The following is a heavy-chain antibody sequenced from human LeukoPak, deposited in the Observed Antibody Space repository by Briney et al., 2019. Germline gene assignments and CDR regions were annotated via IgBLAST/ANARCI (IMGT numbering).Heavy chain of an antibody. J-gene: IGHJ4*02. Sequence: GRSLRLSCAASGFTFDDYAMHWVRQAPGKGLEWVSGISWNSGSVGYADSVKGRFTISRDNAKNSLYLQMNSLRAEDTALYYCAKSGGDYWGQGTLVTVSS. CDR3: AKSGGDY. D-gene: IGHD3-10*01. V-gene: IGHV3-9*01. CDR2: ISWNSGSV. CDR1: GFTFDDYA.